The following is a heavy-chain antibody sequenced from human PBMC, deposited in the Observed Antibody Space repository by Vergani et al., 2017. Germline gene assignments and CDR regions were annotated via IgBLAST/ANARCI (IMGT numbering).Heavy chain of an antibody. CDR3: ARDRRXSSSPTAYYYYYYGMDV. CDR1: GYTFTSYG. J-gene: IGHJ6*02. CDR2: ISAYNGNT. V-gene: IGHV1-18*04. Sequence: QVQLVQSGAEVKKPGASVKVSCKASGYTFTSYGISWVRQAPGQGLEWMGWISAYNGNTNSAQKLQGRVTMTTDTSTSTAYMELRSLRSDDTAVYYCARDRRXSSSPTAYYYYYYGMDVWGQGTTVTVSS. D-gene: IGHD6-6*01.